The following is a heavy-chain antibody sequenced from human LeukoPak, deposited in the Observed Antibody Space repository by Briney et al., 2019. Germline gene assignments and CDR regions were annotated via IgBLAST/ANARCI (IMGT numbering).Heavy chain of an antibody. V-gene: IGHV4-39*01. CDR1: GGSITTSIQY. D-gene: IGHD6-19*01. Sequence: SETLSLTCTVSGGSITTSIQYWVWIRQPPGKGLEWIGSIYYDGSTYYHPSLKSRFTISVETSKNQFSLRMRSVTATDTAVYYCARLPVAGPLSEGFDIWGQGTLVTVSS. J-gene: IGHJ3*02. CDR3: ARLPVAGPLSEGFDI. CDR2: IYYDGST.